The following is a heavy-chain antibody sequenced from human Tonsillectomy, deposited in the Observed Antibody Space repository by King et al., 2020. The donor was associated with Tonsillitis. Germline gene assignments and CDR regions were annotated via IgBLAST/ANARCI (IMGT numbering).Heavy chain of an antibody. Sequence: QLVQSGGGLVQPGGSLRLSCAASGFTFRRYWMSWVRQAPGKGLEWVANIKQDGSEKYYVDSVKGRFTISRDNAKNSLYLQMNSLRAEDTAVYYCARGEYSGYDQDYWGQGTLVTVSS. CDR1: GFTFRRYW. CDR2: IKQDGSEK. V-gene: IGHV3-7*01. J-gene: IGHJ4*02. D-gene: IGHD5-12*01. CDR3: ARGEYSGYDQDY.